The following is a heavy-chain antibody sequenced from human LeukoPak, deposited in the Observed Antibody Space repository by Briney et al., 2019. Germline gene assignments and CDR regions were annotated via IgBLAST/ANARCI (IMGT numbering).Heavy chain of an antibody. V-gene: IGHV6-1*01. J-gene: IGHJ4*02. D-gene: IGHD5/OR15-5a*01. CDR3: VRDASRVLDY. Sequence: SQTFSLTRVISGDSVSSNNAAWNWIRQSPSRGPEWLGRTYYRSKWYSDYAVSLKSRITINSDTSKNHFSLQLNSVTPEDTAVYFCVRDASRVLDYWGQGTLVTVSS. CDR1: GDSVSSNNAA. CDR2: TYYRSKWYS.